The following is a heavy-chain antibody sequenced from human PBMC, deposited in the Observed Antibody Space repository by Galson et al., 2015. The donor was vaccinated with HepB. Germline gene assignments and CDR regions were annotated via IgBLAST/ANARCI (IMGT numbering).Heavy chain of an antibody. CDR1: GFTFSSYS. CDR2: ISSSSSYI. V-gene: IGHV3-21*01. Sequence: SLRLSCAASGFTFSSYSMNWVRQAPGKGLEWVSSISSSSSYIYYADSVKGRFTISRDNAKNSLYLQMNSLRAEDTAVYYCARSGDSSGWVFDYWGQGTLVTVSS. D-gene: IGHD3-22*01. J-gene: IGHJ4*02. CDR3: ARSGDSSGWVFDY.